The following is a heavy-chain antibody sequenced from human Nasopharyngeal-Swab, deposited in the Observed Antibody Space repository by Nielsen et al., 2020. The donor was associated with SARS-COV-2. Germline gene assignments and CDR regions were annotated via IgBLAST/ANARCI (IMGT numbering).Heavy chain of an antibody. J-gene: IGHJ6*02. CDR2: ISSSGSTI. Sequence: GGSLRLSCAASGFTFSDYYMSWIRQAPGKGLEWISCISSSGSTIYYADSVKGRFTISRDNAKNSLYLQMNSLRAEDTALYHCAREGGYCSGGSCPYYGMDVWGQGTTVTVSS. CDR1: GFTFSDYY. D-gene: IGHD2-15*01. V-gene: IGHV3-11*01. CDR3: AREGGYCSGGSCPYYGMDV.